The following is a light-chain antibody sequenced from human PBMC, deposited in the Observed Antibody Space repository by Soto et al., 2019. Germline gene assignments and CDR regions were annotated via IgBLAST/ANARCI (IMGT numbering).Light chain of an antibody. CDR3: QQSYSTPPT. Sequence: EIVMTQSPATLSVSPGEGGTLSCRASQSISRDLAWYQQRPGQAPRLLIYGTSTRATGIPARFSGSGSGTDFTLTISSLQPEDFATYYCQQSYSTPPTFGGGTKVDIK. V-gene: IGKV3-15*01. CDR1: QSISRD. CDR2: GTS. J-gene: IGKJ4*01.